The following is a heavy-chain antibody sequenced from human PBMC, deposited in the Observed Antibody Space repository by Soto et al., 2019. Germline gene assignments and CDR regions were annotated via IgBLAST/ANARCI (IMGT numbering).Heavy chain of an antibody. V-gene: IGHV1-18*04. J-gene: IGHJ4*02. CDR1: GDTLTSYG. Sequence: QVQLVQSGPEVIKPGASLNVSCTASGDTLTSYGVTWVRQAPGQGLEWMGFHSGQNGNTNYAQRFQGRVNMTADMSAATAYLQLRTLRSDDTAIYYCAVGKDFDYWGQGTLVIVSS. CDR3: AVGKDFDY. CDR2: HSGQNGNT. D-gene: IGHD1-26*01.